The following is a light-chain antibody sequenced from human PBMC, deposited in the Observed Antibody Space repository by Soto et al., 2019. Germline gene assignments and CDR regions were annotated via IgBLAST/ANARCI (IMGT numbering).Light chain of an antibody. CDR3: QQYNNWWT. V-gene: IGKV3-15*01. CDR2: GAS. Sequence: RVMAQSPTTLSLSPGERATLSCRASQSVSSNLAWYQQKPGQAPRLLIYGASTRATGIPARFSGSRSGTEFTLTISSLQSEDFAVYYCQQYNNWWTFGQGTKVAIK. J-gene: IGKJ1*01. CDR1: QSVSSN.